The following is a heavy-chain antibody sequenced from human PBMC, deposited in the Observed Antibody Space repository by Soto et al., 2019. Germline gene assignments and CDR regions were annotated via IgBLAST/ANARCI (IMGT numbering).Heavy chain of an antibody. J-gene: IGHJ6*02. D-gene: IGHD3-9*01. V-gene: IGHV1-69*02. CDR1: GGTFSSYT. CDR3: ASHKRAKSVRTAYSFPIYYYGMDV. Sequence: QVQLVQSGAEVKKPGSSVKVSCKASGGTFSSYTISWVRQAPGQGLEWMGRIIPILGIANYAQKLQGRVTINADKSTSIAYMELSSLRSEDTAVYYCASHKRAKSVRTAYSFPIYYYGMDVWGQGTTVTVSS. CDR2: IIPILGIA.